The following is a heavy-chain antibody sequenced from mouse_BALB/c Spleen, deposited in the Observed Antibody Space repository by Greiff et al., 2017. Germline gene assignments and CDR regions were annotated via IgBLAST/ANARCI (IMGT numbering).Heavy chain of an antibody. J-gene: IGHJ2*01. CDR2: ISSGGST. CDR3: ARGGGGNYFDY. V-gene: IGHV5-6-5*01. CDR1: GFTFSSYA. Sequence: EVQLVESGGGLVKPGGSLKLSCAASGFTFSSYAMSWVRQTPEKRLEWVASISSGGSTYYPDSVKGRFTISRDNARNILYLQMSSLRSEDTAMYYCARGGGGNYFDYWGQGTTLTVSS.